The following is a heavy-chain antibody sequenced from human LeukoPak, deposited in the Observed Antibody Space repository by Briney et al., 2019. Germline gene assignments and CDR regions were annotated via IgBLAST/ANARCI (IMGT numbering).Heavy chain of an antibody. CDR1: GGSISSGNYY. CDR2: IYTSGST. D-gene: IGHD3-16*02. J-gene: IGHJ4*02. Sequence: SETLSLTCTVSGGSISSGNYYWSWIRQPAGKGLEWVGRIYTSGSTNYNPSLKSRVTISVDTSKNQFSLKLSSVTAADTAVYYCARDVGELSLYREFDYWGQGTLATVSS. CDR3: ARDVGELSLYREFDY. V-gene: IGHV4-61*02.